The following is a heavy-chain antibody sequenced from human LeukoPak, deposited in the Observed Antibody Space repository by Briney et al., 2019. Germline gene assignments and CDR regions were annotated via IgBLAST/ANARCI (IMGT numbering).Heavy chain of an antibody. Sequence: ASVKVSCKASGYTFTGYYMHWVRQAPGQGLEWMGWISAYNGNTNYAQKLQGRVTMTTDTSTSTAYMELRSLRSDDTAVYYCARVAELELSGGFDPWGQGTLVTVSS. CDR1: GYTFTGYY. D-gene: IGHD1-7*01. CDR3: ARVAELELSGGFDP. J-gene: IGHJ5*02. CDR2: ISAYNGNT. V-gene: IGHV1-18*04.